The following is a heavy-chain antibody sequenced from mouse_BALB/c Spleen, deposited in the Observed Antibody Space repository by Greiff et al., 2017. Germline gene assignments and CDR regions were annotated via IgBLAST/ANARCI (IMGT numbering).Heavy chain of an antibody. CDR2: INPSTGYT. J-gene: IGHJ2*01. CDR3: ARKGYYGSPFFDY. Sequence: QVQLQQSGAELAKPGASVKMSCKASGYTFTSYWMHWVKQRPGQGLEWIGYINPSTGYTEYNQKFKDKATLTADKSSSTAYMQLSSLTSEDSAVYYCARKGYYGSPFFDYWGQGTTLTVSS. V-gene: IGHV1-7*01. CDR1: GYTFTSYW. D-gene: IGHD1-1*01.